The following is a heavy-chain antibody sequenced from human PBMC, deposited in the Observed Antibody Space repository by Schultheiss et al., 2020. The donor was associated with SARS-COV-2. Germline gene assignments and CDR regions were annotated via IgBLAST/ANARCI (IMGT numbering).Heavy chain of an antibody. CDR1: GFTFSSYG. CDR2: ISYDGSNK. D-gene: IGHD3-10*01. J-gene: IGHJ4*02. V-gene: IGHV3-30*03. CDR3: ARGLYGSGSYYHDY. Sequence: GGSLRLSCAASGFTFSSYGMHWVRQGPGKGLEWVAVISYDGSNKYYADSVKGRFTISRDNSKNTLYLQMNSLRADETAVYYCARGLYGSGSYYHDYWGQGTLVTVSS.